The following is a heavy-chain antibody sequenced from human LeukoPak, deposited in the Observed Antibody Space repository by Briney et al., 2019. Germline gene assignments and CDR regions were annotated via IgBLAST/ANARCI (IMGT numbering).Heavy chain of an antibody. V-gene: IGHV3-53*01. Sequence: GGSLRLSCAASGFTVSSNYMSWVRQAPGKGLEWVSVIYSGGSTFYADSVKGRFTISRDNSKNTLYLQMNSLRAEDTAVYYCARAASYYYDSSGYYLSGDYFDYWGQGTLVTVSS. CDR2: IYSGGST. CDR3: ARAASYYYDSSGYYLSGDYFDY. CDR1: GFTVSSNY. J-gene: IGHJ4*02. D-gene: IGHD3-22*01.